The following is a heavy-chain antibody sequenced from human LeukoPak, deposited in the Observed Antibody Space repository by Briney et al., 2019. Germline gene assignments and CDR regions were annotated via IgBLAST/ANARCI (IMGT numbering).Heavy chain of an antibody. V-gene: IGHV4-34*01. Sequence: SETLSLTCAVYGGSFSGYYWSWIRQPPGKGLEWIGEINHSGSTNYNPSLKSRVTISVDTSKNQFSLKLSSVTAADTAVYYCARQLTYSSSYNWFDPWGQGTLVTVSS. CDR1: GGSFSGYY. CDR2: INHSGST. J-gene: IGHJ5*02. D-gene: IGHD6-13*01. CDR3: ARQLTYSSSYNWFDP.